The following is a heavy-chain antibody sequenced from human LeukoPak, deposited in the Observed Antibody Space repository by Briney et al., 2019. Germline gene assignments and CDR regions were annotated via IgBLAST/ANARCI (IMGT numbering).Heavy chain of an antibody. V-gene: IGHV4-34*01. CDR2: INHSGST. Sequence: SETLSLTCAVYGGSFSGYYWSWIRQPPGKGLEWIGEINHSGSTNYNPSLKSRVTISVDTSKNQFSLKLSSVTAADTAVYYCARHGADYGGNLSVAFDIWGQGTMVTVSS. D-gene: IGHD4-23*01. J-gene: IGHJ3*02. CDR3: ARHGADYGGNLSVAFDI. CDR1: GGSFSGYY.